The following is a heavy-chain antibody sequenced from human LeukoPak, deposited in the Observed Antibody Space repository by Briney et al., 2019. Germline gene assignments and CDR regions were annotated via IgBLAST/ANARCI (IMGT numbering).Heavy chain of an antibody. J-gene: IGHJ4*02. CDR3: ARDRAWNYFDY. Sequence: PGGSLRLSCAPSGFTSSRHGMHWVRQAPGKGLEWVAIISNDGSRKYYAHSVEGRFTISRDNSKNTLYLQMDSLRAEDMAVYYCARDRAWNYFDYWGQGTLVTVSS. CDR1: GFTSSRHG. D-gene: IGHD3-3*01. V-gene: IGHV3-30*03. CDR2: ISNDGSRK.